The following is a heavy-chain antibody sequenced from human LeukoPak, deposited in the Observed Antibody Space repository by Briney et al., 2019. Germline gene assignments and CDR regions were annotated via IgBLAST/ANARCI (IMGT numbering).Heavy chain of an antibody. CDR3: ARDRPTGASRLFVVQ. CDR2: MSSGGTYI. CDR1: GFTFSSYR. Sequence: GGSLRLSCAASGFTFSSYRMTWVRQAPGKGLEWISSMSSGGTYIYYADSVRGRFTISRDNAKNSLYLLMNSLRAEDTAVYYCARDRPTGASRLFVVQWSQGTLVTVSS. D-gene: IGHD3-3*01. V-gene: IGHV3-21*01. J-gene: IGHJ4*02.